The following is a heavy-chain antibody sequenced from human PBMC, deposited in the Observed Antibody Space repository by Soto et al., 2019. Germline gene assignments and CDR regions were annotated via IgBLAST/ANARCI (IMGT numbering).Heavy chain of an antibody. CDR2: ISANGGRA. D-gene: IGHD6-19*01. CDR3: ASWVIALGGTGYFRH. Sequence: EAQLLESGGDLIQPGGSLTLSCAASGFTFASHAMSWVRQAPGNGLEWVSGISANGGRANYADSVKGRFSLSRDNSKNTMFLQMDSLTAEDTAIYYCASWVIALGGTGYFRHWGQGTLVTVSS. V-gene: IGHV3-23*01. J-gene: IGHJ1*01. CDR1: GFTFASHA.